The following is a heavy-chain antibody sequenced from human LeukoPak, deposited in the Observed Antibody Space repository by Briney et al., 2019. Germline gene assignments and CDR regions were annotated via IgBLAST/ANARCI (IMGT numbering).Heavy chain of an antibody. D-gene: IGHD3-10*01. CDR2: IIPIFGTA. J-gene: IGHJ6*02. V-gene: IGHV1-69*13. Sequence: ASVKVSCKASGGTFSSYAISWVRQAPGQGLEWMGGIIPIFGTANYAQKFQGRVTITADESTSTAYMELSSLRSEDTAVYYCARDSPGTMVRGVIIKGYYYGMDVWGQGTTVTVSS. CDR1: GGTFSSYA. CDR3: ARDSPGTMVRGVIIKGYYYGMDV.